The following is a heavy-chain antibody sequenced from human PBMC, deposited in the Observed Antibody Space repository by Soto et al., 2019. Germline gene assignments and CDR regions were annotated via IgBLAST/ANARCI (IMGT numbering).Heavy chain of an antibody. CDR2: ISGSGDST. CDR1: GLIFRSYA. CDR3: AKAGVGGFRGWDTFNWFDS. V-gene: IGHV3-23*01. J-gene: IGHJ5*01. D-gene: IGHD5-18*01. Sequence: PGGSLRLSCAASGLIFRSYAMNWVRQAPGKGLERVSGISGSGDSTYYADAVKGRFTISRDNSKNTLFLQMNSLRDDDGAVYYCAKAGVGGFRGWDTFNWFDSWGQGILVTVSS.